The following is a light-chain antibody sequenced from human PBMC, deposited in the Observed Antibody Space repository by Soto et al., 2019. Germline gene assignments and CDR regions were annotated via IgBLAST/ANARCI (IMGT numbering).Light chain of an antibody. CDR2: EVS. V-gene: IGLV2-8*01. Sequence: QSVLTQPPSASGSPGQSVTISCTGTSSDVGGYHYVSWYQRHPGKAPKLMIYEVSQRPSGVPDRFSGSKSGNTASLTVSGLQAEDEADYYCSSYAGSNSVVFGGGTKVTVL. CDR3: SSYAGSNSVV. J-gene: IGLJ2*01. CDR1: SSDVGGYHY.